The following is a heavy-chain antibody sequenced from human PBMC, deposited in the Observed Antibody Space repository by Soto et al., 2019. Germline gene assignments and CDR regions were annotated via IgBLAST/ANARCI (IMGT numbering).Heavy chain of an antibody. CDR3: ASGLGAAAGIGYSSGWSYYYYYGMDV. CDR2: NNHSGSS. D-gene: IGHD6-19*01. J-gene: IGHJ6*02. Sequence: SETLSLTCAVYGGFFSGYYWSWIRQPPGKGLEWIGENNHSGSSNYNPSLKSRVTISVDTSKNQLSLKLSSVTAADTAVDYCASGLGAAAGIGYSSGWSYYYYYGMDVWGQGTTVTVSS. V-gene: IGHV4-34*01. CDR1: GGFFSGYY.